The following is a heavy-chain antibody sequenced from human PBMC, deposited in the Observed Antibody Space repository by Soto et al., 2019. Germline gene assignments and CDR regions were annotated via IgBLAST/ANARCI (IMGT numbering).Heavy chain of an antibody. CDR2: FYYSGST. CDR3: ARVSLAYYYGMDV. J-gene: IGHJ6*02. V-gene: IGHV4-31*03. CDR1: GGSISSGGYY. Sequence: SETLSLTCTVSGGSISSGGYYWSWIRQHPGKGLEWIGYFYYSGSTYYNPSLKSRVTISVDTSKNQFSLKLSSVTAADTAVYYCARVSLAYYYGMDVWGQGTTVTVSS.